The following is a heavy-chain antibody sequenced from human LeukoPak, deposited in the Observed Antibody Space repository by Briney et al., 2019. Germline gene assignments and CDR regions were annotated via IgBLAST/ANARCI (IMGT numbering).Heavy chain of an antibody. J-gene: IGHJ3*02. CDR1: GFTFRDYY. CDR2: IYYSGST. V-gene: IGHV4-38-2*02. D-gene: IGHD1-14*01. CDR3: ARDKISINAFDM. Sequence: GSLRLSCAASGFTFRDYYMSWIRQAPGKGLEWIGSIYYSGSTYYNPSLKSRVTISVDTSKNLFSLKLNYVTAADTAVYDCARDKISINAFDMWGQGTMVTVSS.